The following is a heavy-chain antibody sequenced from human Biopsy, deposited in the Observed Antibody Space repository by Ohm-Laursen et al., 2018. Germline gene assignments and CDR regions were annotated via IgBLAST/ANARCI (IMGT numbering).Heavy chain of an antibody. CDR2: IYSSGIT. Sequence: TLSLTCTVSGGSMIHYYWNWIRQSPGKGLEWIAYIYSSGITNYNPSLKSRLTISIDTSKNQFSLKLNSMTTADTAVYYCARGQDYGGNKAFDIWGQGTTVTVSP. V-gene: IGHV4-59*01. CDR1: GGSMIHYY. J-gene: IGHJ3*02. D-gene: IGHD4-23*01. CDR3: ARGQDYGGNKAFDI.